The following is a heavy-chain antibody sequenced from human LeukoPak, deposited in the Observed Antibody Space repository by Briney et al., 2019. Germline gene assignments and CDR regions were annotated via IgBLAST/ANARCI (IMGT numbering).Heavy chain of an antibody. D-gene: IGHD6-19*01. J-gene: IGHJ4*02. CDR1: GFTFDDYA. V-gene: IGHV3-9*03. CDR2: YSWNSGSI. CDR3: AKAALAGAGFDF. Sequence: PGGSLRLSCAASGFTFDDYAMLWVRQAPGRGRVVGTGYSWNSGSIGYENSVKGRFTISRDNAKNSLYLKMTGVRAEDMALYYCAKAALAGAGFDFWGWGRVVTVSS.